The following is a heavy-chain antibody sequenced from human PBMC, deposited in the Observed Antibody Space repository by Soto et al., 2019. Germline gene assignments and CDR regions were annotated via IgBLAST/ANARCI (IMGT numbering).Heavy chain of an antibody. CDR3: ARAGDDCSTTTCDMMDY. Sequence: QVQLVQSGVAVKKPGASVKVSCKASGYTFTTYAMHWVRQAPGQRLEWMGWINAGNGKTKYSQKFQGRVTITRDTSATTAYMELSSLISEDTAVYYCARAGDDCSTTTCDMMDYWGQGTLVTVSS. CDR2: INAGNGKT. CDR1: GYTFTTYA. V-gene: IGHV1-3*01. D-gene: IGHD2-2*02. J-gene: IGHJ4*02.